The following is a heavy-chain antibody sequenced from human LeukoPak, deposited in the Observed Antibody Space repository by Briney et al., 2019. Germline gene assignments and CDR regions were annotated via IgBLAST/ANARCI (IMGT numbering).Heavy chain of an antibody. Sequence: EASVKASCKASGYTFTGYYMHWVRQAPGQGLEWMGWINPNSGGTNYAQKFQGRVTMTRDTSISTAYMELSRLRSDDTAVYYCARWGYLDRYYYYGMDVWGQGTTVTVSS. V-gene: IGHV1-2*02. CDR1: GYTFTGYY. D-gene: IGHD3-16*01. CDR2: INPNSGGT. J-gene: IGHJ6*02. CDR3: ARWGYLDRYYYYGMDV.